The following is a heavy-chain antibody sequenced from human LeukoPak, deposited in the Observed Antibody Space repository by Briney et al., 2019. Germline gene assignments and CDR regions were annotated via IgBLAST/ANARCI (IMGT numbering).Heavy chain of an antibody. CDR2: IYYSGST. Sequence: PSETLSLTCTVSGGSISSGGYYWSWIRQYPGKGLEWIGYIYYSGSTYYNPSLKSRVTISVDTSKNQFSLKLSSVTAADTAVYYCARVRYSSSRYGRWFDPWGQGTLVTVSS. J-gene: IGHJ5*02. CDR1: GGSISSGGYY. CDR3: ARVRYSSSRYGRWFDP. V-gene: IGHV4-31*03. D-gene: IGHD6-13*01.